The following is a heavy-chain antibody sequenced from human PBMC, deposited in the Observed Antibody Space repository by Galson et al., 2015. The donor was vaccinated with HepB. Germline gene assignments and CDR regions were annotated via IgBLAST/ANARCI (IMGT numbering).Heavy chain of an antibody. CDR3: ARGALVAVVRGTLNNWFAP. CDR2: ISPYNGDT. V-gene: IGHV1-18*01. J-gene: IGHJ5*02. Sequence: SVKVSCKASGYTFSPYSITWVRQAPGQGLEWMGWISPYNGDTDYARKFQGRVTMTTDTFTSAAYMEVRSLRSDDTAVYYCARGALVAVVRGTLNNWFAPWGQGTLVTVSS. CDR1: GYTFSPYS. D-gene: IGHD2-15*01.